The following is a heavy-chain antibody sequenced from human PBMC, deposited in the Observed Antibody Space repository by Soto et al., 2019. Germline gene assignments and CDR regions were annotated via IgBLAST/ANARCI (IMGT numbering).Heavy chain of an antibody. D-gene: IGHD2-8*01. CDR1: GFTFSSYA. CDR3: AKDRSSDIVQMPLFDP. V-gene: IGHV3-23*01. J-gene: IGHJ5*02. CDR2: ISGSGGST. Sequence: PGGSLRLSCAASGFTFSSYAMSWVRQAPGKGLEWVSGISGSGGSTNYADSVKGRFTTSRDNSKNTLYLQMNSLRAEDTAVYYCAKDRSSDIVQMPLFDPWGQGTLVTVSS.